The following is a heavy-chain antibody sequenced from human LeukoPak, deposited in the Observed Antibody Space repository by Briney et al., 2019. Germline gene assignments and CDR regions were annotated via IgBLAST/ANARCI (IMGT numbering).Heavy chain of an antibody. CDR2: INHSGNT. CDR1: GGSMSSGGHS. D-gene: IGHD1-14*01. CDR3: ARGHPRTRYFDV. J-gene: IGHJ2*01. Sequence: SETLSLTCDVSGGSMSSGGHSWGWIRQPPGKGLEWIGYINHSGNTFYHPSLKSRVSISVGRSKNNFSLTLSSVTAADTAVFYCARGHPRTRYFDVWGRGTLVTVSS. V-gene: IGHV4-30-2*01.